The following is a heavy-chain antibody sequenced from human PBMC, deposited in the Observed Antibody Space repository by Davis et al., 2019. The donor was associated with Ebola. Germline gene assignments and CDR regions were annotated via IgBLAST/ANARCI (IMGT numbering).Heavy chain of an antibody. Sequence: ASVTVSCKVSGYTLSELSIHWVRQAPGKGLEWMGGFESEDGETTYAQEFQGRLTLTEDTSTDTAYMELSSLRSEDTAVYYCTTLQEGYRSGGSHYRGRWFDPWGQGTLVTVSS. CDR1: GYTLSELS. D-gene: IGHD2-15*01. CDR2: FESEDGET. J-gene: IGHJ5*02. CDR3: TTLQEGYRSGGSHYRGRWFDP. V-gene: IGHV1-24*01.